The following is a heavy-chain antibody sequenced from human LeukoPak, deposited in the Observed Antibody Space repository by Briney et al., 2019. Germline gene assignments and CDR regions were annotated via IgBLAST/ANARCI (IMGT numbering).Heavy chain of an antibody. J-gene: IGHJ4*02. CDR3: AREFREDTALDF. V-gene: IGHV4-39*07. CDR2: IYFSGST. D-gene: IGHD5-18*01. Sequence: SETLSLTCAVSGDSIDSTRYYWGWIRQPPGKGLEWIGSIYFSGSTYYNPSLKRRVTISVDTSKNQFSLKLSSVTAADTAVYYCAREFREDTALDFWGQGTLVTVSS. CDR1: GDSIDSTRYY.